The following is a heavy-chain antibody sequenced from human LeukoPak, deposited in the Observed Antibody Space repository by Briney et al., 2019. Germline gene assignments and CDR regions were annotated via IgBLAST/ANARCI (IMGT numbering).Heavy chain of an antibody. V-gene: IGHV1-69*13. Sequence: ASVKVSCKASGGTFSSYAISWVRQAPGQGLEWMGGIIPIFGTANYAQKFQGRVTITADESTSTAYMELSSLRSEDTAVYYCARDAHDYGDYNYFDYWGQGTLVTVSS. CDR3: ARDAHDYGDYNYFDY. J-gene: IGHJ4*02. CDR2: IIPIFGTA. CDR1: GGTFSSYA. D-gene: IGHD4-17*01.